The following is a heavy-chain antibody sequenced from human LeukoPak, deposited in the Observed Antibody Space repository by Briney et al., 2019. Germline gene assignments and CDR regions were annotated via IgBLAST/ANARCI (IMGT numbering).Heavy chain of an antibody. Sequence: GGALRHSCAASRFTFCSFWMHWVRQDPGKGLVWVSRINSVGSSTSYADSVQGLFTIPRDHAKCTLYLQMNSLRAEDTVVYYCARERTSGWDSFDCWGQGTLVTVSS. D-gene: IGHD6-19*01. V-gene: IGHV3-74*01. CDR2: INSVGSST. CDR3: ARERTSGWDSFDC. CDR1: RFTFCSFW. J-gene: IGHJ4*02.